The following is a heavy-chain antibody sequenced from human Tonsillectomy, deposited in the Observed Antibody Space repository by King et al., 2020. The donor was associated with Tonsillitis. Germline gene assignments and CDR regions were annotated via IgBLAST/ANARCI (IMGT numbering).Heavy chain of an antibody. CDR2: ISYDGSNK. J-gene: IGHJ4*02. D-gene: IGHD4-17*01. V-gene: IGHV3-30*18. Sequence: HVQLVESGGGVVQPGRSLRLSCAASGFTFSSNGMHWVRQAPGKGLEWVSVISYDGSNKYYAVSVKGRFTISRDNSKNTLYLQLNSLRAEDTAMYFCAKDTWFRGYSGDYNFDYWGQGTLVTVSS. CDR3: AKDTWFRGYSGDYNFDY. CDR1: GFTFSSNG.